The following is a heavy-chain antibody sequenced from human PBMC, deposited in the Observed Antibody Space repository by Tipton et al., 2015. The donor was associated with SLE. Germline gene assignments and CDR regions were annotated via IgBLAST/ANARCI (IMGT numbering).Heavy chain of an antibody. CDR3: ARQRLRLLSPLDA. CDR2: VCNSVST. CDR1: GGSISSYF. V-gene: IGHV4-59*08. Sequence: TLSLTCSVSGGSISSYFWTWIRQSPGKGLEWIACVCNSVSTNYDPSLKSRGTISVDTSKNHFSLELTSVTAADTAVYYCARQRLRLLSPLDAWGQGTTVTVS. D-gene: IGHD3-10*01. J-gene: IGHJ6*02.